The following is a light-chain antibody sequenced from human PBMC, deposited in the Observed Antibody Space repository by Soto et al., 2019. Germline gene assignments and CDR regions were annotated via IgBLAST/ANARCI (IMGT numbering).Light chain of an antibody. CDR3: QQYNSYPLT. CDR2: KAS. J-gene: IGKJ4*01. CDR1: QSISSW. V-gene: IGKV1-5*03. Sequence: DLQMTQSPSTLSASVGDRVTITCRASQSISSWLAWYQQKAGKAPKVLIYKASNLESGVPSRFSGSGSGTEFSLTISSLQPDDFASYYCQQYNSYPLTFGGGTKVEIK.